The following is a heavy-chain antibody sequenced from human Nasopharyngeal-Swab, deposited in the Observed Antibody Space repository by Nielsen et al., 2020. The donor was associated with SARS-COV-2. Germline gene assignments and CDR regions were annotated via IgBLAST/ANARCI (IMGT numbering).Heavy chain of an antibody. J-gene: IGHJ4*02. CDR1: GFTFSTYW. CDR3: ATDVLRSFDN. V-gene: IGHV3-74*01. D-gene: IGHD2-8*01. CDR2: IGSDGSDT. Sequence: GESLKISCAASGFTFSTYWMHWVRQAPGRGLVWVSRIGSDGSDTAYADAVKGRFTISRDDAKNSVFLQMNSLRPEDTAFYCCATDVLRSFDNWGRGTLVTVSS.